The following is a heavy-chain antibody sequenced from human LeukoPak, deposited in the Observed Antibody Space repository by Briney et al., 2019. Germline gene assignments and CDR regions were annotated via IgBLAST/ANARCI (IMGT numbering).Heavy chain of an antibody. CDR1: GFTFSSYA. V-gene: IGHV3-23*01. Sequence: GGSLRLSCAASGFTFSSYAMSWVRQAPGKGLEWVSAISGSGGSTYYAGSVKGRFTISRDNSKNTLYLQMNSLRAEDTAVYYCAKVGGFYYDILTGYLNWFDPWGQGTLVTVSS. CDR3: AKVGGFYYDILTGYLNWFDP. CDR2: ISGSGGST. D-gene: IGHD3-9*01. J-gene: IGHJ5*02.